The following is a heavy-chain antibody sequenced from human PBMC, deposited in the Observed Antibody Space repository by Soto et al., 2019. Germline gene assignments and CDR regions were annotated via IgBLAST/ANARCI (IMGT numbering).Heavy chain of an antibody. CDR2: ISGSGGST. J-gene: IGHJ4*02. D-gene: IGHD2-15*01. CDR3: AKDKSYCSGGSCYESFDY. Sequence: GGSLRLSCAASGFTFSSYAMSWVRQAPGKGLEWVSAISGSGGSTYYADSVKGRFTISRDNSKNTLYLQMNSLRAEDTAVYYCAKDKSYCSGGSCYESFDYWGQGTLVTVS. CDR1: GFTFSSYA. V-gene: IGHV3-23*01.